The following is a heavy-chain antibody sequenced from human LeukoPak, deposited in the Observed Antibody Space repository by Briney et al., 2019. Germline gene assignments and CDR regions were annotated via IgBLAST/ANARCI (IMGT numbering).Heavy chain of an antibody. D-gene: IGHD2-2*01. Sequence: GASVKVSRKASGYTFTGYYMHWVRQAPGQGLEWMGWTNPNSGGTNYAQKFQGRVTMTRDTSISTAYMELSRLRSDDTAVYYCASHPVKEYPSYSRWGQGTLVTVSS. V-gene: IGHV1-2*02. CDR3: ASHPVKEYPSYSR. CDR1: GYTFTGYY. CDR2: TNPNSGGT. J-gene: IGHJ4*02.